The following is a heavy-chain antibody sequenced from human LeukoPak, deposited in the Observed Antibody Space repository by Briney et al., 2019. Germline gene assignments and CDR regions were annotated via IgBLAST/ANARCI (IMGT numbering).Heavy chain of an antibody. J-gene: IGHJ6*03. Sequence: SETLSLTCTVSGGSIVSNNYYWGWIRLPPGKGLEWIGSIYYTGSTYYNPSLNSRVTMSVDTSMNRFALKVSSVTAADTAVYYCARLLSYDILTDNYYKYYMDVWGKGTTVTVSS. D-gene: IGHD3-9*01. CDR3: ARLLSYDILTDNYYKYYMDV. V-gene: IGHV4-39*01. CDR2: IYYTGST. CDR1: GGSIVSNNYY.